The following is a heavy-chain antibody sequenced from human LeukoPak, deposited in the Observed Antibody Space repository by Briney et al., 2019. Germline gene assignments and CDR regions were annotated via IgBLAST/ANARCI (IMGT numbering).Heavy chain of an antibody. CDR1: EFSVGSNY. V-gene: IGHV3-66*01. J-gene: IGHJ4*02. CDR2: IYSGGST. Sequence: GGSLRLSCAASEFSVGSNYMTWVRQAPGKGLEWVSLIYSGGSTYYADSVKGRFTISRDNSKNTLYLQMNSLRGEDTAVYYCVRDKGTSYLSSFDYWGQGTLVTVSS. CDR3: VRDKGTSYLSSFDY. D-gene: IGHD6-6*01.